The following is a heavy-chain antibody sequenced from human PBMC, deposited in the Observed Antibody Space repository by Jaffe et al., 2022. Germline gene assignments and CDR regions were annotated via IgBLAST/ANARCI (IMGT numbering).Heavy chain of an antibody. CDR3: ARGKTKRGYCSGGSCYSLGY. Sequence: QVQLVQSGAEVKKPGASVKVSCKASGYTFTSYDINWVRQATGQGLEWMGWMNPNSGNTGYAQKFQGRVTMTRNTSISTAYMELSSLRSEDTAVYYCARGKTKRGYCSGGSCYSLGYWGQGTLVTVSS. D-gene: IGHD2-15*01. CDR1: GYTFTSYD. V-gene: IGHV1-8*01. J-gene: IGHJ4*02. CDR2: MNPNSGNT.